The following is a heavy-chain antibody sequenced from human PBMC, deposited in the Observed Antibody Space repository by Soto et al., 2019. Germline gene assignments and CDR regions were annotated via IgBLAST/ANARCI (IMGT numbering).Heavy chain of an antibody. Sequence: GDCCIFIKKHPGKGLEWIGYIYYSGSTYYNPSLKSRVTISVDTSKNQFSLKLSSVTAADTAVYYCAREGEGMFDIWTGYESTDNWFGPWGEGTLVTVSS. J-gene: IGHJ5*02. CDR3: AREGEGMFDIWTGYESTDNWFGP. CDR1: GDC. CDR2: IYYSGST. V-gene: IGHV4-31*02. D-gene: IGHD3-9*01.